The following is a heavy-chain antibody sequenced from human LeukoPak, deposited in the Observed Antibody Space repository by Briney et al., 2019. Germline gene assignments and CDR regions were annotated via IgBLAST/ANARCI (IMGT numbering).Heavy chain of an antibody. Sequence: SETLSLTCTVSGGSISSGGYYWSWIRQHPGKGLEWIGYIYYSGSTYYNPSLKSRVTISVDTSKNQFSLKLSSVTAADTAVYYCARAMDYYDSSGYSPGAFDIWGQGTMVTVSS. V-gene: IGHV4-31*03. CDR3: ARAMDYYDSSGYSPGAFDI. CDR1: GGSISSGGYY. D-gene: IGHD3-22*01. CDR2: IYYSGST. J-gene: IGHJ3*02.